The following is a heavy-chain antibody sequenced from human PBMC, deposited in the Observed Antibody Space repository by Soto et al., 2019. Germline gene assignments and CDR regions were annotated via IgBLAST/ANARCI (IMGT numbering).Heavy chain of an antibody. J-gene: IGHJ4*02. CDR2: ISGSGGST. V-gene: IGHV3-23*01. CDR3: AKDSRPRAYDYGDYGGFDY. Sequence: EVQLLESGGGLVQPGGSLRLSCAASGFTFSSYAMSWVRQAPGKGLEWVSAISGSGGSTYYADSVKGRFTISRDNSKNTLYLQMNSLRAEDTAVYYCAKDSRPRAYDYGDYGGFDYWGQGTLVTVSS. CDR1: GFTFSSYA. D-gene: IGHD4-17*01.